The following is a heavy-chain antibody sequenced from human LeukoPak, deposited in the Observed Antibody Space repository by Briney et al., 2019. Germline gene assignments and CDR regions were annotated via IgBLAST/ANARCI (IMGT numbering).Heavy chain of an antibody. Sequence: ASVKVSCKASGYTFTSYGISWVRQAPGQGLEWMGWISAYNGNTNYAQKLQGRVTMTTVTSTSTAYMELRSLRSGDTAVYYCARRASGSYFLDYWGQGTLVTVSS. CDR3: ARRASGSYFLDY. CDR1: GYTFTSYG. D-gene: IGHD1-26*01. J-gene: IGHJ4*02. V-gene: IGHV1-18*01. CDR2: ISAYNGNT.